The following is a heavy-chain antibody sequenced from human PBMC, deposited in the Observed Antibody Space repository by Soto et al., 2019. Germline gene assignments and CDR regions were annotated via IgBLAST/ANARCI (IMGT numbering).Heavy chain of an antibody. CDR3: ARQNLMSSVTSSLFVGYYGMDV. Sequence: PSATRSITCTGSGGSISSSRCCWIWKRPPPGKGREGMGGIYCIWSTYYNPSLKSRVTISVDTSKNQFSLKLRSVTAADTAVYYCARQNLMSSVTSSLFVGYYGMDVWGQGTTVTVSS. V-gene: IGHV4-39*01. J-gene: IGHJ6*02. CDR1: GGSISSSRCC. D-gene: IGHD4-4*01. CDR2: IYCIWST.